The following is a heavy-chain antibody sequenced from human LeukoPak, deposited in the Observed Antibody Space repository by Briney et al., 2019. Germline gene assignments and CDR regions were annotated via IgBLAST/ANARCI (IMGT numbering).Heavy chain of an antibody. CDR1: GGSISSYY. CDR2: IYYSGST. J-gene: IGHJ5*02. CDR3: ARLTVPLRFDP. V-gene: IGHV4-59*01. Sequence: PSETLSLTCTVSGGSISSYYWSWIRQPTGKGLEWIGYIYYSGSTNYNPSLKSRVTISVDTSKNQFSLKLNSVSAADTAVYYCARLTVPLRFDPWGQGTLVTVSS. D-gene: IGHD2-2*01.